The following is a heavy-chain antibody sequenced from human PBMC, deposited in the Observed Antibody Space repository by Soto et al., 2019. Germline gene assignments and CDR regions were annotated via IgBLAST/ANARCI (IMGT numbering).Heavy chain of an antibody. CDR3: VRDWSTFWGMDV. CDR2: IKQDGSEK. V-gene: IGHV3-7*01. Sequence: PGGPLRPPFAASGFTFSPYWMNWVRQAPGKGLEWVANIKQDGSEKYYVDSVKGRFAISRDNAKDSLFLQMNNLRAEDTAVYYCVRDWSTFWGMDVWGQGTTVTVSS. CDR1: GFTFSPYW. J-gene: IGHJ6*02.